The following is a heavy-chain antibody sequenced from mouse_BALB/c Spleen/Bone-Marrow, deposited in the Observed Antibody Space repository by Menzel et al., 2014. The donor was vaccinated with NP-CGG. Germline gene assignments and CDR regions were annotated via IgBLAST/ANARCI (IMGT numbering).Heavy chain of an antibody. J-gene: IGHJ4*01. CDR3: ASGVYYAMDY. Sequence: QVQLQQSGAERVKPGTSVTLSCKASGYNFTSYWVNRVKLRPGQGLEWIGDIYPVSASTDYNEKFRSKATLTVDTSSSTAYTQLSNLASDDSALYYCASGVYYAMDYWGQGTSVTVSS. V-gene: IGHV1-55*01. CDR1: GYNFTSYW. CDR2: IYPVSAST.